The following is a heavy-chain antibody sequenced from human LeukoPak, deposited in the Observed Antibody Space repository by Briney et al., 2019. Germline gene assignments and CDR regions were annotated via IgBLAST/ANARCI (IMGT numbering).Heavy chain of an antibody. D-gene: IGHD1-26*01. CDR1: GYSFTSYW. Sequence: PGESLKISCKGSGYSFTSYWIGWVRQMPGKGLEWMGIIYPGDSDTRYSPSFQGQVTISADKSISTAYLQWSSLKASDTAMYYCARSPSGSYYAVYNWFDPWGQGTLVTVSS. V-gene: IGHV5-51*01. CDR3: ARSPSGSYYAVYNWFDP. CDR2: IYPGDSDT. J-gene: IGHJ5*02.